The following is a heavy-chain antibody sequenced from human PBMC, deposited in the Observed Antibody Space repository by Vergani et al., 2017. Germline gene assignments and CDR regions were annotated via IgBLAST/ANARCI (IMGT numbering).Heavy chain of an antibody. V-gene: IGHV4-39*07. CDR2: IYYSGST. CDR3: ARGYCSGGSCYPPDGESWFDP. J-gene: IGHJ5*02. Sequence: QVQLQESGPGLVKPSGTLSLTCAVSGGSISSSSYYWGWIRQPXGKGLEWIGSIYYSGSTYYNPSLKSRVTISVDTSKNQFSLKLSSVTAADTAVYYCARGYCSGGSCYPPDGESWFDPWGQGTLVTVSS. D-gene: IGHD2-15*01. CDR1: GGSISSSSYY.